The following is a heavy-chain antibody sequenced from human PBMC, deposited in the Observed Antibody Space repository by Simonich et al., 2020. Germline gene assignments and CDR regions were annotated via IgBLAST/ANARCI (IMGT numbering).Heavy chain of an antibody. D-gene: IGHD3-9*01. CDR2: IFSNDAK. Sequence: QVTLKESGPVLVKPTETLTLTCTVSGFSLSNLRMGLSWIRQPPGKALERLAHIFSNDAKSYSTSLKSRLTISKDTSKSQVVLTMTNMDPVDTATYYCARDYDILTGYYTFDYWGQGTLVTVSS. J-gene: IGHJ4*02. CDR3: ARDYDILTGYYTFDY. V-gene: IGHV2-26*02. CDR1: GFSLSNLRMG.